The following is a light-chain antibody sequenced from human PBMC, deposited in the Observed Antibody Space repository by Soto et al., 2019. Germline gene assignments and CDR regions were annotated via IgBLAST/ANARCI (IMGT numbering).Light chain of an antibody. V-gene: IGLV2-14*01. CDR1: SSDVGNYIF. J-gene: IGLJ1*01. Sequence: QSALTQPASVSGSPGQSITISCTGTSSDVGNYIFVSWYRQHPGKAPKLMIYDINNRPSRVSNRFSGSKSGNTASLTISGLQAEDEAEYYCVSYTTSASYVFGTGTKLTVL. CDR2: DIN. CDR3: VSYTTSASYV.